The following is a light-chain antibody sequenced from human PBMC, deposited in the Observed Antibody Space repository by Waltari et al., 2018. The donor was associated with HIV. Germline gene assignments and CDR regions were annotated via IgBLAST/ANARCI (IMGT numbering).Light chain of an antibody. CDR1: SSDVGGYSY. V-gene: IGLV2-14*01. CDR2: EVS. J-gene: IGLJ2*01. CDR3: SSYTSSSTLV. Sequence: QYALTQPASVSGSPGQPITLYCTGTSSDVGGYSYFPCYQQHPGKAPKLMIYEVSNLSSGFSNRFSCSKSGNTASLTISGLQAEDEADYYCSSYTSSSTLVFGGGTKLTVL.